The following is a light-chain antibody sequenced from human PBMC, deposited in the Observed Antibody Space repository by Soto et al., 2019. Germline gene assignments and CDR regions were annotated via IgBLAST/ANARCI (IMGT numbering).Light chain of an antibody. J-gene: IGKJ1*01. CDR2: GAS. V-gene: IGKV3-20*01. Sequence: LTHSAGPLTFSPWIQATLSGRASQSVTSNYLAWYQQKPGQAPRLLIYGASCRATGVPDSFSGSGSGTDITLTISSLQHDDFGAYYCQQYSLSCSFGQGTKVDIK. CDR1: QSVTSNY. CDR3: QQYSLSCS.